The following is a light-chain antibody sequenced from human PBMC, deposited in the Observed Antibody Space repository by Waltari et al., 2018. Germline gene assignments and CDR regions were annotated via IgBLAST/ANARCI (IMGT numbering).Light chain of an antibody. CDR3: MQGTHWPRT. CDR2: KVS. V-gene: IGKV2-30*01. Sequence: DVVMTQSPLSLHVTLGQPASISCRSSQSLVNSEGKTYLNWFPQRPGQSPRRLIYKVSNRDSGIPDRFSGSGSGTDFTLKISRVEAEDVGVYYCMQGTHWPRTFDQGTKVEIK. J-gene: IGKJ1*01. CDR1: QSLVNSEGKTY.